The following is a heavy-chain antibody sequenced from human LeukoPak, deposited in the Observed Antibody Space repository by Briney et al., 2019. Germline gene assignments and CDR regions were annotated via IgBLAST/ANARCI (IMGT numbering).Heavy chain of an antibody. Sequence: PGGSLRLSCAASGFTFSIYSMNWVRQAPGKGLEWVSSISSSSSYIYHADSVKGRVTISRDNAKNSLYLQMNSLRAEGTAVYCCARVSDYGDYVFDYWGQGTLVTVSS. CDR2: ISSSSSYI. D-gene: IGHD4-17*01. V-gene: IGHV3-21*01. CDR1: GFTFSIYS. J-gene: IGHJ4*02. CDR3: ARVSDYGDYVFDY.